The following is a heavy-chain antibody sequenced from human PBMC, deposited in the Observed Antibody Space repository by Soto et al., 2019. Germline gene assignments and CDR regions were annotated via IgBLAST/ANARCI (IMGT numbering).Heavy chain of an antibody. CDR3: ICARASGWVFEY. Sequence: SETLSLTCAVYGGSFSGYYWSWIRQPPGKGLEWIGEIDQSGSTNYNPSLKSRVTISIDTSKNQFSLKLSSVTAADTALYYCICARASGWVFEYWCQGTLVTVSS. CDR1: GGSFSGYY. D-gene: IGHD6-19*01. CDR2: IDQSGST. V-gene: IGHV4-34*01. J-gene: IGHJ4*02.